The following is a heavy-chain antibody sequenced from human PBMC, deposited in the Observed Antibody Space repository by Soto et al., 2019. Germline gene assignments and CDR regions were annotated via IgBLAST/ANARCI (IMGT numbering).Heavy chain of an antibody. CDR2: IIPIFGTA. D-gene: IGHD3-3*01. J-gene: IGHJ6*02. Sequence: GASVKVSCKASGGTFSSYAISGVRQAPGQGLEWMGGIIPIFGTANYAQKFQGRVTITADESTSTAYMELSSLRSDDTAVYYCARWSGSSYYYSGMDVWGQGTTVTVSS. CDR1: GGTFSSYA. CDR3: ARWSGSSYYYSGMDV. V-gene: IGHV1-69*13.